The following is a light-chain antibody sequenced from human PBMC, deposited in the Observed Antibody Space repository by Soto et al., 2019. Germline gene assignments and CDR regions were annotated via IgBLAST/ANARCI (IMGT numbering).Light chain of an antibody. CDR3: QQYGSSPFT. CDR2: GAS. Sequence: EIVLTQSPGTLSLSPGERATLSCRASQSVTNSYLAWYQQKPGQAPRLLIYGASSRATGIPDRFSGSGSGTDFTRTVSRLEPEDFAVYYCQQYGSSPFTFGGGTKVDIK. J-gene: IGKJ4*01. V-gene: IGKV3-20*01. CDR1: QSVTNSY.